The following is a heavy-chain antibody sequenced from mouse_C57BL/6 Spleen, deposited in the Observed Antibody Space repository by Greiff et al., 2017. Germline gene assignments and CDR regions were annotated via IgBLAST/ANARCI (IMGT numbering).Heavy chain of an antibody. V-gene: IGHV1-74*01. Sequence: QVQLQQPGAEPVKPGASVKVSCKASGYTFTSYWMHWVKQRPGQGLEWIGRIHPSDSDTNYKQKFKGKATLTVDKSTSTAYMQLSILTSEDSAVYYCEIWAQAYAMDDWGQGTSVTVSS. J-gene: IGHJ4*01. CDR2: IHPSDSDT. D-gene: IGHD3-2*02. CDR3: EIWAQAYAMDD. CDR1: GYTFTSYW.